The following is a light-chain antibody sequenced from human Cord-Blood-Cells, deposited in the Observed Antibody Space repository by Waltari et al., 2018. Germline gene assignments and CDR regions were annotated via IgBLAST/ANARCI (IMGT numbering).Light chain of an antibody. CDR2: SNN. V-gene: IGLV1-44*01. CDR1: SSNIGSNT. CDR3: AAWDDSLNGPV. Sequence: QSVLTQPPSASGTPGQRVTISCSGSSSNIGSNTVNWYQQLPGTAPKLLVYSNNQRPSGVRDRFSGSKAGTSASLAIIGLQSADEADYYCAAWDDSLNGPVFGGGTKLTVL. J-gene: IGLJ3*02.